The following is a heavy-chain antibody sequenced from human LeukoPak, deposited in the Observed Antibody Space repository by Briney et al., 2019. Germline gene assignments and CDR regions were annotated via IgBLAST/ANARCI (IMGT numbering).Heavy chain of an antibody. CDR1: GFTFTNHA. CDR2: ISGSGGST. CDR3: STDDGYFDY. Sequence: GGCLRLSCGASGFTFTNHAMTWVRQTPGKGLEWVSAISGSGGSTYYADSVKGRFTISRDNSKNTLYLQMNSLKTEDTAVYYCSTDDGYFDYWGQGTLV. J-gene: IGHJ4*02. V-gene: IGHV3-23*01.